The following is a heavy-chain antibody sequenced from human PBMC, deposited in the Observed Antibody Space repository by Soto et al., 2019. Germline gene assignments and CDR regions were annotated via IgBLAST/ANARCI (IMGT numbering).Heavy chain of an antibody. CDR1: GFTFSSYA. CDR3: AKDITMVRGVIPSYNWFDP. Sequence: GGFLRLSCAASGFTFSSYAMSWVRQAPGKGLEWVSAISGSGGSTYYADSVKGRFTISRDNSKNTLYLQMNSLRAEDTAVYYCAKDITMVRGVIPSYNWFDPWGQGTLVTVSS. CDR2: ISGSGGST. D-gene: IGHD3-10*01. J-gene: IGHJ5*02. V-gene: IGHV3-23*01.